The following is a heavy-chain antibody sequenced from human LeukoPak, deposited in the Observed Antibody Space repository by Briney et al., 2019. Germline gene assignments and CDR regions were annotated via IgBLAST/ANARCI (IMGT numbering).Heavy chain of an antibody. CDR3: AREAVDIVATIFWFDP. V-gene: IGHV4-61*02. CDR2: IYTSGST. CDR1: GGSISSGSYY. D-gene: IGHD5-12*01. J-gene: IGHJ5*02. Sequence: SETLSLTCTVPGGSISSGSYYWSWIRQPAGKGLEWIGRIYTSGSTNYNPSLKSRVTISVDTSKNQFSLKLSSVTAADTAVYYCAREAVDIVATIFWFDPWGQGTLVTVSS.